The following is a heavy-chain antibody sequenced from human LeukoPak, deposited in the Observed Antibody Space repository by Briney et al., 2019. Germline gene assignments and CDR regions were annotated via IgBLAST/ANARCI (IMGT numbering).Heavy chain of an antibody. J-gene: IGHJ4*02. Sequence: SETLSLTCTVSGGSISSYYWSWIRQPAGRGLGWIGRIYTSGSTNYNPSLKSRVTMSVDTSKNQFSLKLSSVTAADTAVYYCARGGQEIYGDYVHDYWGQGTLVTVSS. CDR3: ARGGQEIYGDYVHDY. CDR1: GGSISSYY. D-gene: IGHD4-17*01. V-gene: IGHV4-4*07. CDR2: IYTSGST.